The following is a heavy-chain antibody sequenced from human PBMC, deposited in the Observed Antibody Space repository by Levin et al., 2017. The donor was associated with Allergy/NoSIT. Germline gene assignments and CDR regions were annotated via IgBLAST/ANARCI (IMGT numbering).Heavy chain of an antibody. CDR2: ISYDGSNK. CDR3: ARGTYSSGWALFDY. J-gene: IGHJ4*02. V-gene: IGHV3-30*04. CDR1: GFTFSSYA. Sequence: LSLTCAASGFTFSSYAMHWVRQAPGKGLEWVAVISYDGSNKYYADSVKGRFTISRDNSKNTLYLQMNSLRAEDTAVYYCARGTYSSGWALFDYWGQGTLVTVSS. D-gene: IGHD6-19*01.